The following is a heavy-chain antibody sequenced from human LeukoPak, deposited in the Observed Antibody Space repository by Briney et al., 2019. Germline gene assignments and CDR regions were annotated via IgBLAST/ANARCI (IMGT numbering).Heavy chain of an antibody. CDR1: GYTFTIYD. J-gene: IGHJ4*02. Sequence: ASVKVSFKASGYTFTIYDINWVRQATGQGLEWMGWINLNSGNTGYAQNFQGRLTVTRDTSINTAYMELNTLRSEDTAIYYCARVTGSIDYWGQGTLVTVSS. V-gene: IGHV1-8*01. CDR2: INLNSGNT. D-gene: IGHD1-26*01. CDR3: ARVTGSIDY.